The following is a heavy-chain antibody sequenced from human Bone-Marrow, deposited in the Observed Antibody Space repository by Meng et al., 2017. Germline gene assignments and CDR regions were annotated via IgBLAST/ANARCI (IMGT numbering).Heavy chain of an antibody. D-gene: IGHD1-26*01. CDR2: INQDETKK. CDR1: GFIFSRDW. J-gene: IGHJ4*02. CDR3: ARDPDELLGANFHF. V-gene: IGHV3-7*01. Sequence: GGSLRLSCAASGFIFSRDWMNWVRQAPGKGLEWVANINQDETKKHYGDSVKGRFTIPRDNAKNSVYLQMSSLRAEDTAIYYCARDPDELLGANFHFWGQGILVTVSS.